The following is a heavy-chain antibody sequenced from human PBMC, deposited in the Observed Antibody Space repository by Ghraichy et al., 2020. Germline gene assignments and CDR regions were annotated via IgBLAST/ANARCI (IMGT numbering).Heavy chain of an antibody. V-gene: IGHV3-23*01. CDR2: ISGSGGST. CDR1: GFTFSSYA. CDR3: AKDLSPLYYYYGMDV. Sequence: GGSLRLSCAASGFTFSSYAMSWVRQAPGKGLEWVSAISGSGGSTYYADSVKGRFTISRDNSKNTLYLQMNSLRAEDTAVYYCAKDLSPLYYYYGMDVWGQGTTVTVSS. J-gene: IGHJ6*02.